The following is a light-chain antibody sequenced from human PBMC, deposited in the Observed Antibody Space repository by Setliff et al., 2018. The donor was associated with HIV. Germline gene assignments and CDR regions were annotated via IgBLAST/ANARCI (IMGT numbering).Light chain of an antibody. CDR2: DDK. Sequence: SYELTQPHSVSVVPGKTARITWEGDNIGGRRVHRHQQKPGQAPVLVVHDDKNRPSGIPDRFFGFNSGGTATLTISRVEAGDEADYYCQVLDSSTDRRWVFGGGTKVTVL. V-gene: IGLV3-21*03. J-gene: IGLJ3*02. CDR3: QVLDSSTDRRWV. CDR1: NIGGRR.